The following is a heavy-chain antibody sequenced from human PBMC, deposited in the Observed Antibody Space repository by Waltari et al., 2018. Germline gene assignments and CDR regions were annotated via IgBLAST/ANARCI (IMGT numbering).Heavy chain of an antibody. CDR3: ATYIGASLGTAAFDV. Sequence: QLQLQESGPGLVKPSETLSLPCSVSVVSITTNRHYWGWIRRPPGQGLEWIGTISYNGATYSSPSLRSRVTIFRDTSKNQLSLKLGSVTAADTAFYYCATYIGASLGTAAFDVWGQGTMVTVSS. J-gene: IGHJ3*01. V-gene: IGHV4-39*01. D-gene: IGHD5-12*01. CDR2: ISYNGAT. CDR1: VVSITTNRHY.